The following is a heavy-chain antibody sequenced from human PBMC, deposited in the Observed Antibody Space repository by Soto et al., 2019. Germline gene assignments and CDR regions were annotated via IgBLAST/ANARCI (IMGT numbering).Heavy chain of an antibody. Sequence: GESLKISCAASGFTFSSYWMSWVRQAPGKGLEWVANIKQDGSEKYYVDSVKGRFTISRDNAKNSLYLQMNSLRAEDTAVYYCARVIGSGWYYYYYGMDVWGQGTTVTVSS. J-gene: IGHJ6*02. CDR3: ARVIGSGWYYYYYGMDV. CDR2: IKQDGSEK. CDR1: GFTFSSYW. V-gene: IGHV3-7*01. D-gene: IGHD6-19*01.